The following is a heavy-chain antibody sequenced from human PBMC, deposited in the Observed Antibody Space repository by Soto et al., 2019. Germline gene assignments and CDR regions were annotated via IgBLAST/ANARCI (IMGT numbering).Heavy chain of an antibody. D-gene: IGHD6-19*01. J-gene: IGHJ5*02. CDR1: GYTFTSYD. CDR3: ARGLSKWLVQSWFDP. CDR2: MNPNSGNT. Sequence: RASVKVSCKASGYTFTSYDINWVRQATGQGLEWMGWMNPNSGNTGYAQKFQGRVTMTRNTSISTAYMELSSLRSEDTAVYYCARGLSKWLVQSWFDPWGQGTLVTVSS. V-gene: IGHV1-8*01.